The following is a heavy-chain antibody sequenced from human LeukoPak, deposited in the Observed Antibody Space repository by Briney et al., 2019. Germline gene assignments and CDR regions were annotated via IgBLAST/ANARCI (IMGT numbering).Heavy chain of an antibody. Sequence: GGSLRLSCAVSGFTFSSYWMHWVRQVPGKGLVWVSRINSDGSSTSYADSVKGRFTISRDNAKNTLYLQMYSLRAEDTAVYYCARVVYYYDSSGYPNAFDMWGQGTMVTVSS. CDR2: INSDGSST. CDR3: ARVVYYYDSSGYPNAFDM. V-gene: IGHV3-74*01. CDR1: GFTFSSYW. D-gene: IGHD3-22*01. J-gene: IGHJ3*02.